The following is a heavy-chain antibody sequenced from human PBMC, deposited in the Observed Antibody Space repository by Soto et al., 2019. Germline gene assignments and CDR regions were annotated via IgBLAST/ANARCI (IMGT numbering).Heavy chain of an antibody. J-gene: IGHJ4*02. D-gene: IGHD3-9*01. CDR1: GGSVSSNSYY. CDR3: SSALATCAFDT. CDR2: IYYSGST. V-gene: IGHV4-61*01. Sequence: SETLSLTCTVSGGSVSSNSYYWSWIRQPPGKGLEWIGYIYYSGSTNYNPSLKSRVTISVDTSKNQFSLKLSSVTAADTSIYYCSSALATCAFDTWGQETVLPISA.